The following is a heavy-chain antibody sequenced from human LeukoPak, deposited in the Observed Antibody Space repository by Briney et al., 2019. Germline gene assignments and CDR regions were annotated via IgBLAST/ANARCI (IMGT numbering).Heavy chain of an antibody. CDR2: IWYDGSNK. Sequence: GGSLRLSCAASGFTFSSYGMHWVRQAPGKGLEWVAVIWYDGSNKYYADSVKGRFTISRDNSKNTLYLQMNSLRAEDTAVYYCARGMGTNCGGDCYSDYWGQGTLVTVSS. CDR1: GFTFSSYG. J-gene: IGHJ4*02. CDR3: ARGMGTNCGGDCYSDY. D-gene: IGHD2-21*02. V-gene: IGHV3-33*01.